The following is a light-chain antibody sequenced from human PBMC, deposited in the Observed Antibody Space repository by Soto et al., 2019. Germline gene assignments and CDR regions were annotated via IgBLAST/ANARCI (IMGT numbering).Light chain of an antibody. CDR2: SNN. CDR3: AAWDDSMNGWV. Sequence: QSVLTQPPSASGTPGQRVTISCSGSRSNIGNNRVNWYQQLPRTAPKLLIHSNNQRPSGVPDRFSGSKSGTSASLAISGLQSEDEADYYCAAWDDSMNGWVFGGGTKVTVL. J-gene: IGLJ3*02. V-gene: IGLV1-44*01. CDR1: RSNIGNNR.